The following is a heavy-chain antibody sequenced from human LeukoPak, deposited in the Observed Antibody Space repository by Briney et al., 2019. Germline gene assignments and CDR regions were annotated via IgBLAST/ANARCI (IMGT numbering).Heavy chain of an antibody. CDR2: ISAYNGNT. D-gene: IGHD2-2*01. CDR1: GYTFTSYG. CDR3: ARVRRIGYCSSTSCFDLTVYYYYMDV. J-gene: IGHJ6*03. V-gene: IGHV1-18*01. Sequence: ASVKVSCKASGYTFTSYGISWVRQAPGQGLEWMGWISAYNGNTNYAQKLQGTVTMTTDTSTSTAYMELRSLRSDDAAVYYCARVRRIGYCSSTSCFDLTVYYYYMDVWGKGTTVTVSS.